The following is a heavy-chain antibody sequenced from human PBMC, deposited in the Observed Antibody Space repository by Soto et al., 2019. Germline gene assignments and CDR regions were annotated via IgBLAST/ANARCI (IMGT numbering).Heavy chain of an antibody. J-gene: IGHJ4*02. V-gene: IGHV4-39*01. Sequence: QLQLQESGPGLVKPSETLSLTCTVSGGSISSSSYYWGWIRQPPGKGLEWIGSIYYSGSTYYNPSLKSRVTISVDTSKNQFSLKLSSVTAADTAVYYCASLGNYYDFWSGYHDYWGQGTLVTVSS. CDR1: GGSISSSSYY. CDR2: IYYSGST. D-gene: IGHD3-3*01. CDR3: ASLGNYYDFWSGYHDY.